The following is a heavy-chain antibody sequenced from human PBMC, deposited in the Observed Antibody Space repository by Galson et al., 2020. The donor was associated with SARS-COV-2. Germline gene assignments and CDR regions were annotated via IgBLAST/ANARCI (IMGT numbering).Heavy chain of an antibody. Sequence: ESGPTLAIPTHTLTLTCTFLGFSLRPSGVGVAWIPQLPGKALEWLTLIYCNDNKRHSPPLKSRPTITKDTSKNQVVLTMTNVDPVDTATYYCARLTYYYDRSGYFGGYYFDSWGQGTLVTGSS. D-gene: IGHD3-22*01. CDR2: IYCNDNK. V-gene: IGHV2-5*01. CDR1: GFSLRPSGVG. CDR3: ARLTYYYDRSGYFGGYYFDS. J-gene: IGHJ4*02.